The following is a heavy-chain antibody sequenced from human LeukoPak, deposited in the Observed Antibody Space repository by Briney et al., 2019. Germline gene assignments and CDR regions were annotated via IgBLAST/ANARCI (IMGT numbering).Heavy chain of an antibody. CDR2: INPNSGGT. J-gene: IGHJ4*02. Sequence: ASVKVSCKASGYTFTGYYMHWVRQAPGQGLEWMGWINPNSGGTNYAQKFQGRVTMTRDTSISTAYMELSRLRSDDTAVYYCARMPRGSYYGSEYYFDYWGQGTLVTVSS. V-gene: IGHV1-2*02. CDR1: GYTFTGYY. D-gene: IGHD1-26*01. CDR3: ARMPRGSYYGSEYYFDY.